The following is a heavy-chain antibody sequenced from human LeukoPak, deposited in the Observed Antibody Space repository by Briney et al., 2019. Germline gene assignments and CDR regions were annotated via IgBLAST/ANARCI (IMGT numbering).Heavy chain of an antibody. D-gene: IGHD3-22*01. Sequence: GGSLRLSSVASGFTFSSYWMHWVRRAPGKGLVWVSRINSDGSSTTYADSVKGRFTISRDNAENTLYLQMNSLRAEDTAMYYCARQYSYDSSGYYPWDYWGQGTLVTVSS. V-gene: IGHV3-74*01. CDR2: INSDGSST. CDR1: GFTFSSYW. J-gene: IGHJ4*02. CDR3: ARQYSYDSSGYYPWDY.